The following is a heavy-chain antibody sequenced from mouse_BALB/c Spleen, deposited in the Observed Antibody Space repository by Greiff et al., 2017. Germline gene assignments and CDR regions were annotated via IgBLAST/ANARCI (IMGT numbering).Heavy chain of an antibody. J-gene: IGHJ2*01. V-gene: IGHV2-9*02. CDR3: ARDYYGSSSPYYFDY. Sequence: QVQLQQSGPGLVAPSQSLSITCTVSGFSLTSYGVHWVRQPPGKGLEWLGVIWAGGSTNYNSALMSRLSISKDNSKSQVFLKMNSLQTDDTAMYYCARDYYGSSSPYYFDYWGQGTTLTVSS. CDR2: IWAGGST. CDR1: GFSLTSYG. D-gene: IGHD1-1*01.